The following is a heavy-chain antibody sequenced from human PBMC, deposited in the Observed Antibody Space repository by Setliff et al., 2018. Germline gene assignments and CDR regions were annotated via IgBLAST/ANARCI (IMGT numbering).Heavy chain of an antibody. CDR1: GYTFTSYA. D-gene: IGHD3-3*01. Sequence: ASVKVSCKASGYTFTSYAMHWVRQAPGQRLEWMGWINAGNGNTKYSQKFQGRVTITRDTSASTAYMELSSLRSEDTAVYYCARDYYDFWSSTSCSPHWFDPWGQGTLVTVSS. CDR2: INAGNGNT. V-gene: IGHV1-3*01. J-gene: IGHJ5*02. CDR3: ARDYYDFWSSTSCSPHWFDP.